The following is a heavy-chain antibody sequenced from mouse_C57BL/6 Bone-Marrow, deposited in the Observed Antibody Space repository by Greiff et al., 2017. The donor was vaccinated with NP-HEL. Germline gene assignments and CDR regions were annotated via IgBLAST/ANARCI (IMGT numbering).Heavy chain of an antibody. CDR1: GFNIKDYY. CDR3: ARWTFTTVVARYWYFDV. J-gene: IGHJ1*03. CDR2: IDPEDGET. Sequence: EVHLVESGAELVKPGASVKLSCTASGFNIKDYYMHWVKQRTEQGLEWIGRIDPEDGETKYAPKFQGKATITADTSSNTAYLQLSSLTSEDTAVYYCARWTFTTVVARYWYFDVWGTGTTVTVSS. D-gene: IGHD1-1*01. V-gene: IGHV14-2*01.